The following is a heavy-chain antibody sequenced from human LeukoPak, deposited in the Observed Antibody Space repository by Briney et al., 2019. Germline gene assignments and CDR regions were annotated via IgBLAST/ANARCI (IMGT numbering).Heavy chain of an antibody. CDR3: ARARYCSSTSCYALYYYYYYMDV. CDR2: INHSGST. V-gene: IGHV4-34*01. D-gene: IGHD2-2*01. Sequence: SETLSLTCAVYGGSFSGYYWGWIRQPPGKGLEWIGEINHSGSTNYNPSLKSRVTISVDTSKNQFSLKLSSVTAADTAVYYCARARYCSSTSCYALYYYYYYMDVWGKGTTVTVSS. J-gene: IGHJ6*03. CDR1: GGSFSGYY.